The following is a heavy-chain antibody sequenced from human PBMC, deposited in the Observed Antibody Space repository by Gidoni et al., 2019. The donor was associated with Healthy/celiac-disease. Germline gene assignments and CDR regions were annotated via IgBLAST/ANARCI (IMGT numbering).Heavy chain of an antibody. CDR3: AKDAEAVAGKSDY. Sequence: ESGGGVVQPGRSLRLSCAASGFTFSSYGMHWVRQAPGKGLEWVAVISYDGSNKYYADSVKGRFTISRDNSKNTLYLQMNSLRAEDTAVYYCAKDAEAVAGKSDYWGQGTLVTVSS. CDR1: GFTFSSYG. CDR2: ISYDGSNK. V-gene: IGHV3-30*18. D-gene: IGHD6-19*01. J-gene: IGHJ4*02.